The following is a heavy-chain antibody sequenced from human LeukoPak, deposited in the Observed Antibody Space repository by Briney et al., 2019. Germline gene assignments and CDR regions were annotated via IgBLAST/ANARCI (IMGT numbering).Heavy chain of an antibody. CDR3: ARGFTVGALRPLDY. Sequence: SETLSLTCTVSGGSISNYYWSWIRQPAGKGLEWIGRIYSNGGTNYNPSLKSRVTMSVDTSKNQLSLKLSSVTAADTAVYYCARGFTVGALRPLDYWGQGTLVTVSS. J-gene: IGHJ4*02. D-gene: IGHD1-26*01. CDR2: IYSNGGT. CDR1: GGSISNYY. V-gene: IGHV4-4*07.